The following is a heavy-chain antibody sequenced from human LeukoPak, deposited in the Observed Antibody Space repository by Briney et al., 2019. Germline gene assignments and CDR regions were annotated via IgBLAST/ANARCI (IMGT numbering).Heavy chain of an antibody. J-gene: IGHJ6*03. V-gene: IGHV4-38-2*02. CDR1: GFTFSSYW. Sequence: GSLRLSCTASGFTFSSYWMSWIRQPPGKGLEWIGSIYRSGSTNYNPSLKSRVTISVDTSKNQFSLKVSSVTAADTAVYYCARGDCSSTICYSPMDVWGKGTTVTVSS. D-gene: IGHD2-2*01. CDR2: IYRSGST. CDR3: ARGDCSSTICYSPMDV.